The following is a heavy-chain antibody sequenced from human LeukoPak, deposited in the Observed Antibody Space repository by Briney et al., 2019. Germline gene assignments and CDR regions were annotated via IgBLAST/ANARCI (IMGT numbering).Heavy chain of an antibody. D-gene: IGHD1-26*01. V-gene: IGHV4-4*07. J-gene: IGHJ5*02. Sequence: SETLSLTCSVSGDPISGYFWTWVRQPAGKGLEWIGRIYTTGSADYSPSLASRVSMSVDKSKNQFSLTMRSVAATDTAVYYCAKGGTWVDPWGQGTLVIVSS. CDR3: AKGGTWVDP. CDR2: IYTTGSA. CDR1: GDPISGYF.